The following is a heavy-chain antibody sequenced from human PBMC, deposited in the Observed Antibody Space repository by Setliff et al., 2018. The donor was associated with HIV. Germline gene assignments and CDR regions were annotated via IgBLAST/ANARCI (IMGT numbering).Heavy chain of an antibody. CDR2: IKWNGGTM. CDR3: AQDYTATFWEYNWFDP. V-gene: IGHV3-9*01. J-gene: IGHJ5*02. Sequence: GGSLRLSCVASGFTFDDYAMHWVRQAPGKGLEWVSGIKWNGGTMIYADSVKGRFTISRDNVKSSLFLQMYSLRPEDTALYFCAQDYTATFWEYNWFDPWGQGTLVTVSS. D-gene: IGHD2-15*01. CDR1: GFTFDDYA.